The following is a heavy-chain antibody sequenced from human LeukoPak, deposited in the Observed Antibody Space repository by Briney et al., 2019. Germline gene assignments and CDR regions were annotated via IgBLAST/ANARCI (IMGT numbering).Heavy chain of an antibody. J-gene: IGHJ3*02. CDR3: AQDAARIPIFGVVNGPVDAFDI. CDR1: GFTFDDYA. D-gene: IGHD3-3*01. CDR2: ISWNSGSI. V-gene: IGHV3-9*01. Sequence: GGSLRLSCAASGFTFDDYAMHWVRQAPGKGLEWVSGISWNSGSIGYADSVKGRFTISRDNAKNSLYLQMNSLRAEDTALYYCAQDAARIPIFGVVNGPVDAFDIWGQGTMVTVSS.